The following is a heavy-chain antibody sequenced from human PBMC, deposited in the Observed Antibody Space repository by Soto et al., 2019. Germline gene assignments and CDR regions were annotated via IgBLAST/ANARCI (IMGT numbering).Heavy chain of an antibody. V-gene: IGHV4-4*02. CDR1: GDSISNSRW. Sequence: QVQLQESGPGLVKPSGTLSLTCAVSGDSISNSRWWTWVRQPPGKGLEWIGDIFHSGDTNYNPSLKSRVFISADKSQNQFSLKVSSVTAADPAVYYCAYSTGWYRHDVWGQGTLVTVSS. D-gene: IGHD6-19*01. CDR3: AYSTGWYRHDV. J-gene: IGHJ3*01. CDR2: IFHSGDT.